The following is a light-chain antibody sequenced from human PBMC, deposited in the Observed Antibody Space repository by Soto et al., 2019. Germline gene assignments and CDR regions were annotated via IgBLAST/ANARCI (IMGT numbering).Light chain of an antibody. CDR2: DAS. J-gene: IGKJ1*01. Sequence: EIVLTQSRGALSLSPGERATLSCRACQSVRNSLLAWYQQKPGQPPRLLIYDASTRATATPERFSGSGSGTDFTLTISRLEPEDFAVYYCHQYDTIVQTFGQGTKVDI. CDR3: HQYDTIVQT. CDR1: QSVRNSL. V-gene: IGKV3-20*01.